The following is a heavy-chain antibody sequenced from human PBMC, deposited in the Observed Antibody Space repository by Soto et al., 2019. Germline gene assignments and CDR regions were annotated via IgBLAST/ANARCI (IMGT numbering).Heavy chain of an antibody. Sequence: EVQLVESGGGLIQPGRSLRLSCAASGFTFSSYAMNWVRQAPGKGLEWVSYISSTSSSIYYADSVKGRFTISRDNAKKSLYLQMNSLKAQDTAVYYCAIIRTTLTSPFVYLGQGTLVTVSS. J-gene: IGHJ4*02. CDR3: AIIRTTLTSPFVY. V-gene: IGHV3-48*01. CDR1: GFTFSSYA. D-gene: IGHD4-4*01. CDR2: ISSTSSSI.